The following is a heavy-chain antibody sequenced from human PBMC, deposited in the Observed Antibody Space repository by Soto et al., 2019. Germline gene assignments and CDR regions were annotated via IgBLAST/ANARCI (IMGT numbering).Heavy chain of an antibody. CDR1: EFTFSNYD. CDR3: SLRDHFAGSAYPYD. J-gene: IGHJ4*02. CDR2: ISGSGITT. D-gene: IGHD3-16*01. V-gene: IGHV3-23*01. Sequence: PGGSLRLSCAASEFTFSNYDMNWVRQAPGQGLEWVSHISGSGITTYYADSVKGRFTISRDNSKNTLYLQMNSLRAEDTAVYYSSLRDHFAGSAYPYDWGQGTLFTVTS.